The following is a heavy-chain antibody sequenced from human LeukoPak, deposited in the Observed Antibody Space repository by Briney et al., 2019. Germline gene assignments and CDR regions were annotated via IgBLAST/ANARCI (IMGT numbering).Heavy chain of an antibody. Sequence: ASVKVSCKASGGTFSSYAISWVRQAPGQGLEWMGGIIPIFGTANYAQKFQGRVTITADESTSTDYMELSSLRSEDTAVYYCATAARRVYYYYYYYMDVWGKGTTVTVSS. J-gene: IGHJ6*03. V-gene: IGHV1-69*13. CDR1: GGTFSSYA. CDR2: IIPIFGTA. D-gene: IGHD6-6*01. CDR3: ATAARRVYYYYYYYMDV.